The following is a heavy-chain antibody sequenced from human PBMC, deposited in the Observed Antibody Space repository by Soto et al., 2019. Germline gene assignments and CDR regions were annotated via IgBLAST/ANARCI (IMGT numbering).Heavy chain of an antibody. J-gene: IGHJ4*02. Sequence: SETLALNCTVSAASISSSYWSWSRQSPEMGLEWIAYVYHTGATNYNPSLKSRVTISLDTSKGQFSLNLTSLTTADTAVYFCARGGNRYSNVASGVGGFDYWGQGSLVTVSS. CDR3: ARGGNRYSNVASGVGGFDY. D-gene: IGHD5-12*01. V-gene: IGHV4-59*01. CDR2: VYHTGAT. CDR1: AASISSSY.